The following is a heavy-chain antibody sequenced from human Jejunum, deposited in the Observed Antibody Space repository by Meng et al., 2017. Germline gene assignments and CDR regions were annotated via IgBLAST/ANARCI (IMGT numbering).Heavy chain of an antibody. CDR1: GFTFSSYA. V-gene: IGHV3-23*03. D-gene: IGHD2-15*01. J-gene: IGHJ6*02. CDR3: TRDGSCGGSGCYEGRDYHYQGMDV. Sequence: GGSLRLSCAASGFTFSSYAMSWVRQAPGKGLQWVSVIYSGGATQFAGFAEGRFAISRAASKNTVYLQMNSLRPEDTALYYCTRDGSCGGSGCYEGRDYHYQGMDVWGQGTTVTVSS. CDR2: IYSGGAT.